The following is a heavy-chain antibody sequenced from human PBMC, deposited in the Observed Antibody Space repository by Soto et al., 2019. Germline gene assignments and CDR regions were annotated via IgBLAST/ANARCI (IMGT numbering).Heavy chain of an antibody. CDR1: GYIFTGYF. CDR2: ITPNSGDT. CDR3: VIWGYGSNSLEF. D-gene: IGHD4-17*01. V-gene: IGHV1-2*06. Sequence: ASVKVSCKTSGYIFTGYFIHWVRPTPLRGRQWMGRITPNSGDTNYGQTFQGRVTFTTDKSTSTAYMELSGLRSDDTALYYCVIWGYGSNSLEFWGQGPLVTVSS. J-gene: IGHJ4*03.